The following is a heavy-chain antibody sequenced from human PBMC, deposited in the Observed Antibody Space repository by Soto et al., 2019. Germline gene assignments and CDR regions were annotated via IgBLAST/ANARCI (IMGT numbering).Heavy chain of an antibody. CDR3: ARAGQQVAVFDY. V-gene: IGHV3-30-3*01. Sequence: QVHLVESGGGVVQAGRSLRLSCAASGFSFSAYSMHWVRQAPGKGLEWVAVISSDGSKTYYAGSLKGRFTVSRDNSKNILYLQMNSLRAVDTAVYYCARAGQQVAVFDYWGQGTEVTVSS. J-gene: IGHJ4*02. CDR1: GFSFSAYS. D-gene: IGHD6-13*01. CDR2: ISSDGSKT.